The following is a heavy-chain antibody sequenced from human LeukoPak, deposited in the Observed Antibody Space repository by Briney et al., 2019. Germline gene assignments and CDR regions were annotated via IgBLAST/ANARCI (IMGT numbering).Heavy chain of an antibody. J-gene: IGHJ4*02. CDR2: IMKDGTEK. CDR1: RFSISGYR. D-gene: IGHD5-18*01. V-gene: IGHV3-7*01. CDR3: ARDPSRGYTYGYGDL. Sequence: GGSLRLSCAAARFSISGYRMNWVRQAPGKGLERVANIMKDGTEKYYVDSVKGRFTISRDNAKNSLYLQMNSLRAEDTAVYYCARDPSRGYTYGYGDLWGQGTLVTVSS.